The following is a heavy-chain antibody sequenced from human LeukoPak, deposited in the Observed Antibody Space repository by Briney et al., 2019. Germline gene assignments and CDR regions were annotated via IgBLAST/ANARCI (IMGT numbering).Heavy chain of an antibody. V-gene: IGHV4-31*03. CDR1: GGSISSGGYY. D-gene: IGHD3-10*01. CDR2: IYYSGST. CDR3: AREARNYYGSGSYYNWFDP. J-gene: IGHJ5*02. Sequence: SETLSLTCTVSGGSISSGGYYWSWIRQHPGKGLERIGYIYYSGSTYYNPSLKSRVTISVDTSKNQFSLKLSSVTAADTAVYYCAREARNYYGSGSYYNWFDPWAREPWSPSPQ.